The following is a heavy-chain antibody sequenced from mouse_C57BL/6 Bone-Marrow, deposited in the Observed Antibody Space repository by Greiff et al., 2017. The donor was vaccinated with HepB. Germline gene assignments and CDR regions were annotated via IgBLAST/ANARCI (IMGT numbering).Heavy chain of an antibody. V-gene: IGHV1-55*01. CDR1: GYTFTSYW. Sequence: QVQLQQPGAELVKPGASVKMSCKASGYTFTSYWITGVKQRPGQGLEWIGDIYPGSGSTNYNEKFKSKATLTVDTSSSTAYMQLSSLTSEDSAVYYCARGITTVVATYFHWYFDVWGTGTTVTVSS. D-gene: IGHD1-1*01. CDR3: ARGITTVVATYFHWYFDV. J-gene: IGHJ1*03. CDR2: IYPGSGST.